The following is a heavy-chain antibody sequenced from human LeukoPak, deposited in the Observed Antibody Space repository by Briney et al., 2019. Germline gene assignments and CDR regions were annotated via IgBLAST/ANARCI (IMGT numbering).Heavy chain of an antibody. J-gene: IGHJ4*02. CDR1: GGSFSGYY. Sequence: SETLSLTCAVDGGSFSGYYWSWIRQPPGKGLEWIGEINHSGSTNYNPSLKSRVTISVDTSKNQFSLKLSSVTAADTAVYYCARSYDSSGYYYSVGLWGQGTLVTVSS. V-gene: IGHV4-34*01. CDR2: INHSGST. CDR3: ARSYDSSGYYYSVGL. D-gene: IGHD3-22*01.